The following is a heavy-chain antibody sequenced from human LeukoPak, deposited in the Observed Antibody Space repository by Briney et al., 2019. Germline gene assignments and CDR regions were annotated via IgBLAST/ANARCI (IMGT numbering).Heavy chain of an antibody. J-gene: IGHJ4*02. Sequence: SETLSLTCTVSGGSISSSSYYWGWIRQPPGKGLEWIGSFYYSGSTYYNPSHKSRVTISVDTSKNQFSLSLSSVTAADTAVYHCARHSGIGMAQLYFDYWGQGTLVTVSS. CDR1: GGSISSSSYY. CDR3: ARHSGIGMAQLYFDY. D-gene: IGHD1-26*01. V-gene: IGHV4-39*01. CDR2: FYYSGST.